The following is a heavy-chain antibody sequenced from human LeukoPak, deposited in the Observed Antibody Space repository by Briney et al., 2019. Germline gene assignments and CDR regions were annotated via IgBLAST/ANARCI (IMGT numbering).Heavy chain of an antibody. CDR2: IYTSGST. J-gene: IGHJ4*02. V-gene: IGHV4-4*07. CDR1: GGSISSYY. Sequence: SETLSLTCTVSGGSISSYYWSWIRQPAGKGLEWIGRIYTSGSTNYNPSLKSRVTISVDTSKNQFSLRLSYVTAADTAVYYCARGKVVAGTPGQNSWDHWGQGTLVTVSS. CDR3: ARGKVVAGTPGQNSWDH. D-gene: IGHD6-19*01.